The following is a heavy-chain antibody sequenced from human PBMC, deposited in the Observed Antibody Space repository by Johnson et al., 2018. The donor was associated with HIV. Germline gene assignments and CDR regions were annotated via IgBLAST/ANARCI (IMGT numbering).Heavy chain of an antibody. Sequence: VQLVESGGALVQPGGSLRLSCAASGFHFRNYGMHWVRQATGKGLEWVSAIGTAGDTYYPGSVKGRFTISRENAKNSLYLQMNSLRAGDTAVYYCASSNVVGYSNYPDAFDIWGQGTMVTVSS. D-gene: IGHD6-13*01. V-gene: IGHV3-13*01. CDR1: GFHFRNYG. J-gene: IGHJ3*02. CDR3: ASSNVVGYSNYPDAFDI. CDR2: IGTAGDT.